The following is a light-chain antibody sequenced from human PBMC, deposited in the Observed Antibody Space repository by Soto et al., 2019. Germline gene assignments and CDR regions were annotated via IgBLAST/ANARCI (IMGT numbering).Light chain of an antibody. CDR2: RSD. CDR3: AAWDDSLSGWL. J-gene: IGLJ3*02. Sequence: QSVLTQPPSASGTPGQRVTISCSGSGSNIGTNYVYWYQQLPGTAPKLLIYRSDQRPSGVPDRFSGSKSGTSASLAISGLRSDDDADYSCAAWDDSLSGWLFGGGTKLTVL. V-gene: IGLV1-47*01. CDR1: GSNIGTNY.